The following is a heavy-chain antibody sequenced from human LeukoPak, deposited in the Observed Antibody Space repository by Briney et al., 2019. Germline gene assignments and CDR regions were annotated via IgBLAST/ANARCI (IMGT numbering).Heavy chain of an antibody. D-gene: IGHD6-19*01. Sequence: ASVKVSCKASGYTFTGYYMHWVRQAPGQGLEWMGWINPNSGGTNYAQKFRGRVTMTRDTSISTAYMELSRLRSDDTAVYYCAREGSGWYGSDNWFDPWGQGTLVTVSS. V-gene: IGHV1-2*02. CDR2: INPNSGGT. CDR3: AREGSGWYGSDNWFDP. J-gene: IGHJ5*02. CDR1: GYTFTGYY.